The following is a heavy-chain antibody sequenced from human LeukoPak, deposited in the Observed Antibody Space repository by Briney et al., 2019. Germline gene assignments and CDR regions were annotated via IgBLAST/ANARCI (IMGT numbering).Heavy chain of an antibody. CDR1: LLPLRSYA. Sequence: PGESLRLSSSTPLLPLRSYAMNWVRQAPAKGLEWDSPISGSDRTPHDAHSLNRRFTISSHNPKHTLYLQMNSLRAEDTALYYCAKRVGYCGGDCYKYWGQGTLVTVSS. CDR2: ISGSDRTP. J-gene: IGHJ4*02. CDR3: AKRVGYCGGDCYKY. V-gene: IGHV3-23*01. D-gene: IGHD2-21*02.